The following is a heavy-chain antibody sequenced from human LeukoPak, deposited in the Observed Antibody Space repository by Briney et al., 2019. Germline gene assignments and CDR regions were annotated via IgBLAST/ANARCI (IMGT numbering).Heavy chain of an antibody. CDR3: ARDQDLN. CDR2: ISVDGSST. CDR1: GFTFSSYW. J-gene: IGHJ4*02. V-gene: IGHV3-74*01. Sequence: GGSLRLSCAASGFTFSSYWMHWVRQAPGKGLVWVSRISVDGSSTNYADSVRGRFTISRDNSKNTLYLQMNSLRAEDTAVYYCARDQDLNWGQGTLVTVSS.